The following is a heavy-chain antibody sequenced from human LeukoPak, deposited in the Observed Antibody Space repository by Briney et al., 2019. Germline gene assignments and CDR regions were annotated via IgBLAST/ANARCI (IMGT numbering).Heavy chain of an antibody. V-gene: IGHV1-69*05. CDR3: ARDLRSGSVRFDY. Sequence: GRIIPIFGTANYPQQFQGRVTMTRDTSTSTVYMELSGLTSEDTGVYYCARDLRSGSVRFDYWGQGTLVTVSS. CDR2: IIPIFGTA. D-gene: IGHD3-10*01. J-gene: IGHJ4*02.